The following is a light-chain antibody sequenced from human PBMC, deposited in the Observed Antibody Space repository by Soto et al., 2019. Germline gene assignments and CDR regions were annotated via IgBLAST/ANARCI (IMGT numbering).Light chain of an antibody. CDR1: SSNIGAGYD. V-gene: IGLV1-40*01. CDR3: QSYASSLSGWV. CDR2: GNS. Sequence: QSVLTQPPSVSGAPGQRVTISCTGSSSNIGAGYDVHWYQQLPGTAPKLLIYGNSNRPSGVPDRFSGSKSGTSASLAITGLQEGGGGHKNAQSYASSLSGWVFAGGPQLTVL. J-gene: IGLJ3*02.